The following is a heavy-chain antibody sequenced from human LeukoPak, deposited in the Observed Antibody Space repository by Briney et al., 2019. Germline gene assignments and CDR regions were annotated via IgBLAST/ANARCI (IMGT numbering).Heavy chain of an antibody. Sequence: GRSLRLSCAASGFTFSSYAMHWVRQAPGKGLEWVAVISYDGSNKYYADSVKGRFTISRDNSKNTLYLQMNSLRAEDTAVYYCARDRQLDYYYYGMDVWGKGTTVAVSS. CDR2: ISYDGSNK. CDR3: ARDRQLDYYYYGMDV. J-gene: IGHJ6*04. V-gene: IGHV3-30*04. CDR1: GFTFSSYA. D-gene: IGHD1-1*01.